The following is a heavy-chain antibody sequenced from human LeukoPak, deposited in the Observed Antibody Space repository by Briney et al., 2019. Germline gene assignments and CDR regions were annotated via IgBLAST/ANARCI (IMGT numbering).Heavy chain of an antibody. Sequence: SETLSLTCAVSGGSISSGGYSWSWIRQPPGKGLEWIGEINHSGSTNYNPSLKSRVTISVDTSKNQFSLKLSSLTAADTAVDYCARGLRTTMVRGIIITGRTWFDPWGQGTLVTVSS. CDR3: ARGLRTTMVRGIIITGRTWFDP. CDR1: GGSISSGGYS. J-gene: IGHJ5*02. V-gene: IGHV4-34*01. CDR2: INHSGST. D-gene: IGHD3-10*01.